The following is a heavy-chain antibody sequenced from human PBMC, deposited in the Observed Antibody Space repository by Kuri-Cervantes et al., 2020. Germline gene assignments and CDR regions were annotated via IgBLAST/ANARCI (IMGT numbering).Heavy chain of an antibody. CDR3: ASTYYYYDSSGYYFDY. Sequence: SETLSLTCNVSGGIISHYDWSWIRQPPGKGLEWIGYISYSGSTNYNPSLKSRVTVLVDTSKNQFSLKLTSVTAADTAVYYCASTYYYYDSSGYYFDYWGQGTLVTVSS. CDR1: GGIISHYD. J-gene: IGHJ4*02. CDR2: ISYSGST. V-gene: IGHV4-59*01. D-gene: IGHD3-22*01.